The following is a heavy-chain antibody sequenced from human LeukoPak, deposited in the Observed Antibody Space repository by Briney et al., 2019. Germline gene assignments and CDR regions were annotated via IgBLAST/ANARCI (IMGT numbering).Heavy chain of an antibody. CDR2: ITAYNGYT. CDR3: ARGDCSGGSCYLPEYLHH. V-gene: IGHV1-18*01. D-gene: IGHD2-15*01. CDR1: GYTLISYA. J-gene: IGHJ1*01. Sequence: ASVKVSCKASGYTLISYAIGWVRQAPGQGLEWMGWITAYNGYTTYAQKLQGRVTMTTDTSTNTAYMELRSLKSDDTAVYYCARGDCSGGSCYLPEYLHHWGQGTLVTVSS.